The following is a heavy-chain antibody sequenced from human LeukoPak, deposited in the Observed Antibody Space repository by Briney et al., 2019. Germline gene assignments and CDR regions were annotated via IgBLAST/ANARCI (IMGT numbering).Heavy chain of an antibody. CDR2: IYYSGST. CDR1: GGSFSGYY. CDR3: ASTMGSGWYRLGY. J-gene: IGHJ4*02. V-gene: IGHV4-59*08. D-gene: IGHD6-19*01. Sequence: SETLSLTCAVYGGSFSGYYWSWIRQPPGKGLEWIGYIYYSGSTNYNPSLKSRVTISVDTSKNQFSLKLSSVTAADTAVYYCASTMGSGWYRLGYWGQGTLVTVSS.